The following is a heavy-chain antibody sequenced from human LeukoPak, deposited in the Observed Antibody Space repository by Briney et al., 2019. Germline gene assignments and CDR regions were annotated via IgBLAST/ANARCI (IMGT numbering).Heavy chain of an antibody. CDR3: AKDIKVTHGAFDI. J-gene: IGHJ3*02. CDR1: GFTFYDYA. D-gene: IGHD2-21*02. Sequence: PGRSLRLSCAASGFTFYDYAMHWVRHAPGKGLEGVSGISWNSGSIVYADSVKGRFTISRDNAKNSLYLQMNSLRAEDTALYYCAKDIKVTHGAFDIWGQGTMVTVSS. CDR2: ISWNSGSI. V-gene: IGHV3-9*01.